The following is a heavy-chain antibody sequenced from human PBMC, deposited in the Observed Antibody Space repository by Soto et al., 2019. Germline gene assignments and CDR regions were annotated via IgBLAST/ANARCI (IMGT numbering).Heavy chain of an antibody. CDR1: GGSISSGAYY. V-gene: IGHV4-30-4*01. J-gene: IGHJ5*02. D-gene: IGHD3-22*01. CDR2: IYYSGST. CDR3: ARAYYYDSSGYSDGNWFDP. Sequence: PSETLSLTCTVSGGSISSGAYYWSWVRQPPGKGLEWIGYIYYSGSTYYNPSLKSRVTISVDTSKNQFSLKLSSVTAADTAVYYCARAYYYDSSGYSDGNWFDPWGQGTLVTVSS.